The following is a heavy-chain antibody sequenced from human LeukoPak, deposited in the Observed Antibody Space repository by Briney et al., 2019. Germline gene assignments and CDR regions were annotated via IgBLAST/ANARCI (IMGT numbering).Heavy chain of an antibody. CDR1: GGTFSSYG. V-gene: IGHV1-69*13. Sequence: ASVKVSCKASGGTFSSYGVSWVRQAPGQGLEWMGWISAYNGNTNYAQKFQGRVTITADESTSTAYMELSSLRSEDTAVYYCARVGYSSGWYLNVRGDNWFDPWGQGTLVTVSS. J-gene: IGHJ5*02. CDR3: ARVGYSSGWYLNVRGDNWFDP. CDR2: ISAYNGNT. D-gene: IGHD6-19*01.